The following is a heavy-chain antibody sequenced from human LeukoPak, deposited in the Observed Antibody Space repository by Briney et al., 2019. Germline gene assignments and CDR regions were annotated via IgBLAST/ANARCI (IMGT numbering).Heavy chain of an antibody. CDR1: GGSISSSSYY. CDR3: AKWELLRLFDY. D-gene: IGHD1-26*01. V-gene: IGHV4-39*01. CDR2: IYYSGST. Sequence: SETLSLTCTVSGGSISSSSYYWGWIRQPPGKGLEWIGNIYYSGSTYYNPSLKGRVTISVDTSESQFSLKLSSVTAADTAVYYCAKWELLRLFDYWGQGTLVTVSS. J-gene: IGHJ4*02.